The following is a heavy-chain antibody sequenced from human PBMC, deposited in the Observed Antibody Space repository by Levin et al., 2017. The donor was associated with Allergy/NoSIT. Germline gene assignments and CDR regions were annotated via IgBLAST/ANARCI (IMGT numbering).Heavy chain of an antibody. CDR2: IYYSGST. CDR3: TSCYTLPYYYYGMDV. V-gene: IGHV4-39*01. CDR1: GGSISSSSYY. D-gene: IGHD2-2*02. J-gene: IGHJ6*02. Sequence: SETLSLTCTVSGGSISSSSYYWGWIRQPPGKGLEWIGSIYYSGSTYYNPSLKSRVTISVDTSKNQFSLKLSSVTAADTAVYYCTSCYTLPYYYYGMDVWGQGTTVTVSS.